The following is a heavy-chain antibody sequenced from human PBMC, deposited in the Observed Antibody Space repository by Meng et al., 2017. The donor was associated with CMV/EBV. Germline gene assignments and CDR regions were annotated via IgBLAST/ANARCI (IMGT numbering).Heavy chain of an antibody. V-gene: IGHV3-23*01. D-gene: IGHD2-2*01. CDR3: VGGIVVVPAAIHYYYYGMDV. Sequence: GGSLRLSCAASGFTFSSYVMSWVRQAPGKGLEWVSAISGSGGSTYYADSVKGRFTISRDNSKNTLYLQMNSLRAEDTAVYYCVGGIVVVPAAIHYYYYGMDVWGQGTTVTVSS. J-gene: IGHJ6*02. CDR2: ISGSGGST. CDR1: GFTFSSYV.